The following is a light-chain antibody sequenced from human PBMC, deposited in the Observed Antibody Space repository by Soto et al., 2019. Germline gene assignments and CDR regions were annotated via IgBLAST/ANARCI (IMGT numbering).Light chain of an antibody. CDR1: QSINTW. CDR3: QQYKSYST. CDR2: QAS. J-gene: IGKJ2*01. Sequence: DIQLTQSPSTLSASVGDRVTITCRASQSINTWLAWYQQKPGKAPRFLIYQASSLESVVPSRFSGSGVAADFPLTISNLQPDDFATYYCQQYKSYSTFGQGTKLETK. V-gene: IGKV1-5*03.